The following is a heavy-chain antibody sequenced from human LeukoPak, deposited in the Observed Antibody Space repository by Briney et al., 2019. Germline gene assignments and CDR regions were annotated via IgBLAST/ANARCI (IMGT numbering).Heavy chain of an antibody. Sequence: SETLSLTCAVYGGSFSGYYWSWIRQPPGKGLEWIGEINHSGSTNYNPSLKSRVTISVDTSKNQFSLKPSSVTAADTAVYYCARALPVGYCSGGSCFRNWFDPWGQGTLVTVSS. CDR3: ARALPVGYCSGGSCFRNWFDP. V-gene: IGHV4-34*01. CDR2: INHSGST. D-gene: IGHD2-15*01. J-gene: IGHJ5*02. CDR1: GGSFSGYY.